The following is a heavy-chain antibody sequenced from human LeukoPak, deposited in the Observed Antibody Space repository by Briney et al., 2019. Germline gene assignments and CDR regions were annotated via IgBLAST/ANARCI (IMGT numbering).Heavy chain of an antibody. CDR3: ATVNSGY. Sequence: GGSLRLSCAASGFTFSNYGMHWVRQAPGKGLEWVAFIRYDASNKYYADSVKGRFTISRDNSKNTLYLQMNSLRAEDTAVYYCATVNSGYWGQGTLVTVSS. D-gene: IGHD3-10*01. CDR1: GFTFSNYG. V-gene: IGHV3-30*02. CDR2: IRYDASNK. J-gene: IGHJ4*02.